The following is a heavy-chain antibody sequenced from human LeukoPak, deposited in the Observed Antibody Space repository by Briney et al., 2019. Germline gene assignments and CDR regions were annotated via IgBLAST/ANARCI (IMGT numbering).Heavy chain of an antibody. CDR3: ARVRRYYYDSSGYYYALGGGLNAYYFDY. J-gene: IGHJ4*02. D-gene: IGHD3-22*01. Sequence: SETPSLTCAVYGGSFSGYYWSWIRQPPGKGLEWIGEINHSGSTNYNPSLKSRVTISVDTSKNQFSLKLSSVTAADTAVYYCARVRRYYYDSSGYYYALGGGLNAYYFDYWGQGTLVTVSS. V-gene: IGHV4-34*01. CDR1: GGSFSGYY. CDR2: INHSGST.